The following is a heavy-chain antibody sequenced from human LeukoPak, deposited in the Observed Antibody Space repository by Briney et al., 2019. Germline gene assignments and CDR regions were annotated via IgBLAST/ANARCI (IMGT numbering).Heavy chain of an antibody. CDR1: GFTFSSYA. CDR2: ISGSGGST. Sequence: GGSLRLSCAASGFTFSSYAMSWVRQAPGKGLEWVSAISGSGGSTYYADSVKGRFTISRDNSKNTLYLQMNSLRTEDTAAYYCARGGYGSNYYYYYYMDVWGKGTTVTVSS. J-gene: IGHJ6*03. V-gene: IGHV3-23*01. CDR3: ARGGYGSNYYYYYYMDV. D-gene: IGHD3-10*01.